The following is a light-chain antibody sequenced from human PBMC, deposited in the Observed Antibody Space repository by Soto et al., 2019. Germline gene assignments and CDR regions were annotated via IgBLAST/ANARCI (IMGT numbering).Light chain of an antibody. CDR3: QQYDNWPPYT. J-gene: IGKJ2*01. CDR2: KAS. CDR1: QTISSW. Sequence: GSVGDRVTITCRASQTISSWLAWYQQKPGKAPKLLIYKASTLKSGVPSRFSGSGSGTEFTLTISSLQSEDVAVYYCQQYDNWPPYTFGQGTKVDIK. V-gene: IGKV1-5*03.